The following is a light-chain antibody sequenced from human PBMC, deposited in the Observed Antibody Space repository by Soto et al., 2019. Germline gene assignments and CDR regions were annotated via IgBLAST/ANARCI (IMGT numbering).Light chain of an antibody. Sequence: IVMTQSPLSLPVTPGEPASISCRSSQSLLHSNGYNCLDWYLQKPGQSPQLLIYFGSNRASGVPDRLSGSGSGTDFTLKISRVEAEDVGLYYCMQTLQTPLTFGGGTKVEIK. CDR2: FGS. CDR1: QSLLHSNGYNC. CDR3: MQTLQTPLT. V-gene: IGKV2-28*01. J-gene: IGKJ4*01.